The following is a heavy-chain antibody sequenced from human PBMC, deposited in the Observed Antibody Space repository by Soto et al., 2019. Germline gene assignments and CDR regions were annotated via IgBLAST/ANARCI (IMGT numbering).Heavy chain of an antibody. V-gene: IGHV2-5*01. CDR1: GFSLSTSGVG. Sequence: SGPTLVNPTQTLTLTCTFSGFSLSTSGVGVGWIRQPPGKALEWLALIYWNDDKRYSPSLKSRLNITKDTSKNQVVLTMTNMDPVDTATYYCAHRPYYYDSSGYYYEYFQHWGQGTLVTVSS. CDR2: IYWNDDK. D-gene: IGHD3-22*01. J-gene: IGHJ1*01. CDR3: AHRPYYYDSSGYYYEYFQH.